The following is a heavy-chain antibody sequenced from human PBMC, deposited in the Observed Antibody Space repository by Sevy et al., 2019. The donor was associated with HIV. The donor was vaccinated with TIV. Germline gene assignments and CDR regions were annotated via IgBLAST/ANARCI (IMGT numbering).Heavy chain of an antibody. CDR1: GYTFTGYY. CDR3: ARVDYGDYEVDY. Sequence: ASVKVSCKASGYTFTGYYMHWVRQAPGQGLEWMGQINPNSGGTNYAQKFQGRVTMTRDTSISTAYMELSRLRSDDTAVYYSARVDYGDYEVDYWGQGTLVTVSS. D-gene: IGHD4-17*01. J-gene: IGHJ4*02. CDR2: INPNSGGT. V-gene: IGHV1-2*06.